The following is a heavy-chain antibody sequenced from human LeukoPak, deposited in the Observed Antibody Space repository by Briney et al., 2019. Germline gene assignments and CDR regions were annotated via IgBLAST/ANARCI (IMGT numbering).Heavy chain of an antibody. D-gene: IGHD3-9*01. J-gene: IGHJ4*02. CDR1: GYTFTSYG. CDR3: ATVRGDWLPTQQQTYYFDY. Sequence: ASVKVSCKASGYTFTSYGISWVRQAPGQGLEWMGWISAYNGNTNYAQKLQGRVTMTTDTSTSTAYMELSSLRSEDTAVYYCATVRGDWLPTQQQTYYFDYWGQGTLVTVSS. CDR2: ISAYNGNT. V-gene: IGHV1-18*01.